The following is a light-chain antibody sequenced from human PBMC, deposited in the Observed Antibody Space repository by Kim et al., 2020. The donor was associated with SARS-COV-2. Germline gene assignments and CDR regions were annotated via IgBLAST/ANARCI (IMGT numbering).Light chain of an antibody. V-gene: IGLV7-46*01. Sequence: GCTVTHTCGSSAGAVPSGHYTDWFQQEPGPAPKTLIYDTSNKHSWTPARFSGSLLGGKDALTLSGAQPEDEADYYCLLSYSGARKVFGGGTQLTVL. CDR3: LLSYSGARKV. CDR1: AGAVPSGHY. J-gene: IGLJ2*01. CDR2: DTS.